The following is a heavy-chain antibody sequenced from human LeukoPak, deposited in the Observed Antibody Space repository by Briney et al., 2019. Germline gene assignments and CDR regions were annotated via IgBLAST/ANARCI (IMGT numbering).Heavy chain of an antibody. Sequence: SVKVSCKASGGTFSSYAISWVRQAPGQGLEWMGGIIPIFGTANYAQKFQGRVTITADESTSTAYMELSSLRSEDTAVYYCARADRGVTGELDYWGQGTLVTVSS. CDR3: ARADRGVTGELDY. D-gene: IGHD3-10*01. V-gene: IGHV1-69*13. J-gene: IGHJ4*02. CDR1: GGTFSSYA. CDR2: IIPIFGTA.